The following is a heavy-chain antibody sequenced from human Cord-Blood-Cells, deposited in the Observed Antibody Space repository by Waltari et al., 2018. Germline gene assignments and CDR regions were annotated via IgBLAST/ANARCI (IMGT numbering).Heavy chain of an antibody. Sequence: QVQLVESGGGVVQPGRSLRLSCAASGFTFSSYGMHWVRQAPGKGLERVAVIWYDGSNKYYADSVKGRFTISRDNSKNTLYLQMNSLRAEDTAVYYCARDRSTYYDYIWGSYRYTDAFDIWGQGTMVTVSS. CDR3: ARDRSTYYDYIWGSYRYTDAFDI. CDR1: GFTFSSYG. CDR2: IWYDGSNK. V-gene: IGHV3-33*01. D-gene: IGHD3-16*02. J-gene: IGHJ3*02.